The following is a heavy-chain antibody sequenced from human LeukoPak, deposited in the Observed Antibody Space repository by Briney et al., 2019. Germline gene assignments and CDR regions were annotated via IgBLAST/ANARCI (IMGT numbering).Heavy chain of an antibody. CDR1: KFTFNNYA. CDR3: ARDRLGYCSSTSCYAGIPYYMDV. J-gene: IGHJ6*03. D-gene: IGHD2-2*01. CDR2: ISGSGDNM. V-gene: IGHV3-21*04. Sequence: GGSLRLSCLASKFTFNNYAMTWVRQAPGKGLEWVSSISGSGDNMDYADSVKGRFTISRDNAKNSLYLQMNSLRAEDTALYYCARDRLGYCSSTSCYAGIPYYMDVWGKGTTVTVSS.